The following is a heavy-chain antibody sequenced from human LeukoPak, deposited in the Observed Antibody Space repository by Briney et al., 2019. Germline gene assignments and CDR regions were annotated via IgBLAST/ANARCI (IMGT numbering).Heavy chain of an antibody. CDR2: IYTSGST. D-gene: IGHD3-3*01. Sequence: PSETLSLTCTVSGGSISSGSYYWSWIRQPAGRGLEWIGRIYTSGSTNYNPSLKSRVTISVDTSKNQFSLKLTSVTDADTAVNYCARGDFWSGYYFDWGQGTLVTVSS. J-gene: IGHJ4*02. CDR3: ARGDFWSGYYFD. V-gene: IGHV4-61*02. CDR1: GGSISSGSYY.